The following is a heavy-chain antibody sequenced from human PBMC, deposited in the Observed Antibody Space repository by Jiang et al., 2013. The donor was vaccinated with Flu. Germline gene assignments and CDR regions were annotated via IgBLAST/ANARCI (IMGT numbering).Heavy chain of an antibody. CDR3: ARQAHYYDSSGYDINAFDI. J-gene: IGHJ3*02. Sequence: LLKPSETLSLTCSVSGGSISSSSYYWGWIRQPPGKGLEWIGSIYFSGSTYYNPSLKSRVTISVDTSKNQFSLRLSSVTAADTAVYYCARQAHYYDSSGYDINAFDIWGQGTMVTVSS. CDR2: IYFSGST. CDR1: GGSISSSSYY. V-gene: IGHV4-39*07. D-gene: IGHD3-22*01.